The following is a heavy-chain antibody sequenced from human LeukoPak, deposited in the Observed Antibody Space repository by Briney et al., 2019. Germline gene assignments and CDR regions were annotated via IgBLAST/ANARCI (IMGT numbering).Heavy chain of an antibody. D-gene: IGHD3-10*01. CDR1: GYTFTGYY. V-gene: IGHV1-2*02. J-gene: IGHJ5*02. CDR3: ARSMVRGVTPPYDWFDP. Sequence: ASVKVSCKASGYTFTGYYMHWVRQAPGQGLEWVGWINPNSGGTNYAQKFQGRVTMTRDTSISTAYMELSRLRSDDTAVYYCARSMVRGVTPPYDWFDPWGQGTLVTVSS. CDR2: INPNSGGT.